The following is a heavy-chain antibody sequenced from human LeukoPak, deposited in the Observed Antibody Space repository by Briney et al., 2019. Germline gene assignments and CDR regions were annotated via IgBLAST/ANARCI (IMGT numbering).Heavy chain of an antibody. D-gene: IGHD5-12*01. V-gene: IGHV3-9*03. Sequence: GRSLRLSCAASGFTFDDYAMHWVRQAPGKGLEWVSGISWNSGSIGYADSVKGRFTISRDNAKNSLYLQMNSLRAEDMALYYCAKDPTPLASYFAYWGQGTLVTVSS. J-gene: IGHJ4*02. CDR1: GFTFDDYA. CDR3: AKDPTPLASYFAY. CDR2: ISWNSGSI.